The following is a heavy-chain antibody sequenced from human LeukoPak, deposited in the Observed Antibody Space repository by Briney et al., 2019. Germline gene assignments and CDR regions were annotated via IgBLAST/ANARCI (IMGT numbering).Heavy chain of an antibody. D-gene: IGHD3-3*01. J-gene: IGHJ6*02. CDR2: ISGSGGST. Sequence: GGSLRLSCAASGFTFSSYAMSWVRQAPGKGLEWVSAISGSGGSTYYADSVKGRFTISRDNSKNTLYLQMNSLRAEDPAVYYCAKEGSYDFWSGYHYYYGMDVWGQGTTVTVSS. V-gene: IGHV3-23*01. CDR1: GFTFSSYA. CDR3: AKEGSYDFWSGYHYYYGMDV.